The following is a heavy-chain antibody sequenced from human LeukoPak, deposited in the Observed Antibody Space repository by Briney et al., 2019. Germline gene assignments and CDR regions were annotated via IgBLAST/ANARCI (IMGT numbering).Heavy chain of an antibody. CDR2: ISGSGGST. Sequence: PGGSLRLSCAASGFIFSSYAMSWVRQAPGKGLEWVSAISGSGGSTYYADSVKGRFTISRDNSKNTLYLQMNSLRAEDTAVYYCAKSQVGSSSSGFDYWGQGTLVTVSS. J-gene: IGHJ4*02. V-gene: IGHV3-23*01. D-gene: IGHD6-6*01. CDR1: GFIFSSYA. CDR3: AKSQVGSSSSGFDY.